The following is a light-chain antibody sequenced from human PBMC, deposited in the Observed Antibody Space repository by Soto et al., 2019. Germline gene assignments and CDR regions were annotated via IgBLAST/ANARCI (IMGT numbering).Light chain of an antibody. CDR2: DVS. Sequence: QSVLTQPASVSGSPGQSITISCTGTTRYVGSYNYVSWYQQHPGKAPKLIIYDVSNRPSGVSNRFSGSKSGDTASLTISGLQAEDEADYYCNSYTSSSTYVFGTGTKVTVL. J-gene: IGLJ1*01. CDR1: TRYVGSYNY. V-gene: IGLV2-14*01. CDR3: NSYTSSSTYV.